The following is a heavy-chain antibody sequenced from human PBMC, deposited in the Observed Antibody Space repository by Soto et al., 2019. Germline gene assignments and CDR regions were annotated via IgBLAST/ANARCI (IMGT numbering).Heavy chain of an antibody. V-gene: IGHV4-30-2*01. CDR1: GGSISSGNSYS. J-gene: IGHJ5*02. Sequence: QLQLQESGSGLVKPSQTLSLTCAVSGGSISSGNSYSWSWIRQPPGKGLEWIGSISHTGSTSYNPSLKGRVTMSVDKSKNQFSLKLSAVPAADMAVYYCASAVAPYLGTWFDPWGQGTLVIVSS. CDR3: ASAVAPYLGTWFDP. CDR2: ISHTGST. D-gene: IGHD3-16*01.